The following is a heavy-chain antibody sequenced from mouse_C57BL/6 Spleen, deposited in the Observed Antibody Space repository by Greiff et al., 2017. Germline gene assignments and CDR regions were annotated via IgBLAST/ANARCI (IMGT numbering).Heavy chain of an antibody. J-gene: IGHJ3*01. V-gene: IGHV8-12*01. CDR2: INWDDDK. CDR3: SRSPYYYGSSYPSWFAY. D-gene: IGHD1-1*01. CDR1: GSSLSTSGMG. Sequence: QVTLTVCGPGILQSSQTLSLTCSFSGSSLSTSGMGVSWIRQPSGKGLEWLAHINWDDDKPYNPSLKSRLTISKGTSRNQVVLKITSVDTADTATYYCSRSPYYYGSSYPSWFAYWGQGTLVTVSA.